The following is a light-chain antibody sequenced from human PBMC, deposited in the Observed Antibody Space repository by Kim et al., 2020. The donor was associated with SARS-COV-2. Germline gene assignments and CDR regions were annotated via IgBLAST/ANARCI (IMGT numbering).Light chain of an antibody. Sequence: EVVMTQSPVTLSVSPGERATLSCRASQSVKTNLVWCQQRPGQAPRVLIDAASTRATGIPARFTGSGSGTDFTLTISSLQSEDFAVYYCQQRNAWPLTFGGGTKVDIK. CDR2: AAS. V-gene: IGKV3D-15*01. J-gene: IGKJ4*01. CDR3: QQRNAWPLT. CDR1: QSVKTN.